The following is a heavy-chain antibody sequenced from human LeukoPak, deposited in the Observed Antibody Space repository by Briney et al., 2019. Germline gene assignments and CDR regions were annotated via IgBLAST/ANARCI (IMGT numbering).Heavy chain of an antibody. CDR3: GRDSQTSVWSGYYTDPLFDY. CDR1: GYTFTGYY. Sequence: ASVKVSCKASGYTFTGYYMHWVRQAPGQGLEWMGWINPNSGGTNYAQKFQGRVTMTRDTSISTAYMELSRLSSVTAADTAVYYCGRDSQTSVWSGYYTDPLFDYWGQGTLVTVSS. J-gene: IGHJ4*02. CDR2: INPNSGGT. V-gene: IGHV1-2*02. D-gene: IGHD3-3*01.